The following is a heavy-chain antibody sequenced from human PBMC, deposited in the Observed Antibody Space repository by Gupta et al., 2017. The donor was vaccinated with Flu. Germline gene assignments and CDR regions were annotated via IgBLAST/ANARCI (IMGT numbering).Heavy chain of an antibody. J-gene: IGHJ3*02. CDR1: GGSISRRNW. D-gene: IGHD2-2*01. Sequence: TLSLTCAVSGGSISRRNWWSWVRQPPGKGLEWIGEIYHSGSTNYNPSLKSRVTISVDKSKNQFSLKLSSVTAADTAVYYCARNQIGYCSSTSCTWGWAAFDIWGQGTMVTVSS. CDR3: ARNQIGYCSSTSCTWGWAAFDI. V-gene: IGHV4-4*02. CDR2: IYHSGST.